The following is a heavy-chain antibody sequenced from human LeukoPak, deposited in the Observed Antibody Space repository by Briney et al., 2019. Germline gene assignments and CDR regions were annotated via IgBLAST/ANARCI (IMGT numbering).Heavy chain of an antibody. V-gene: IGHV4-61*01. CDR2: IYYSGST. CDR1: GGSVSSSSYY. J-gene: IGHJ5*02. CDR3: ARGCSAGTPHNWFDP. D-gene: IGHD6-13*01. Sequence: SETLSLTCTVSGGSVSSSSYYWGWIRQPPGKGLEWIGYIYYSGSTNYNPSLKSRVTISVDTSKNQFSLKLSSVTAADTAVYYCARGCSAGTPHNWFDPWGQGTLVTVSS.